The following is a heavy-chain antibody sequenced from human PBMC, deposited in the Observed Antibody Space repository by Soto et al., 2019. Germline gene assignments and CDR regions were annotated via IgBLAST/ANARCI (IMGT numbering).Heavy chain of an antibody. CDR3: ARVNYGDYYYGMDV. D-gene: IGHD4-17*01. Sequence: PSETLSLTCTFSDGSINYSYWTWIRQPPGKGLDWIGYISYTGSANYNASLKSRLTISVDTSKNQFSLKLSSVTAADTALYYCARVNYGDYYYGMDVWGKGNTVTSPQ. CDR1: DGSINYSY. V-gene: IGHV4-59*01. CDR2: ISYTGSA. J-gene: IGHJ6*04.